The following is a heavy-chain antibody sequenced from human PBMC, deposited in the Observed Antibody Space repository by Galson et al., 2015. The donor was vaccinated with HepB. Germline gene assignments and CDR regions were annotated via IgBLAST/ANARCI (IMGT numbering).Heavy chain of an antibody. CDR3: AKAAARNVAFDI. Sequence: SLRLSCAASGFTFSSYAMRWVRQAPGKGLEWVSAISGSGGSTYYADSVKGRFTISRDNSKNTLYLQMNSLRAEDKAVYYCAKAAARNVAFDIWGQGTMVTVSS. D-gene: IGHD6-6*01. J-gene: IGHJ3*02. V-gene: IGHV3-23*01. CDR2: ISGSGGST. CDR1: GFTFSSYA.